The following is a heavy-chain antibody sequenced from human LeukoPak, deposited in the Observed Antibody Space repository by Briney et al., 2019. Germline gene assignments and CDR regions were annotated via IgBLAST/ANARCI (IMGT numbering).Heavy chain of an antibody. Sequence: GGSLRLSCTASGFTFSDYYMSWIRQAPGKGLEWVSYISRGGSTTYYADSVKGRFTISRDNAKNSLYLQMNSLSAEDTAVYYCLIWDTSHDAFDIWGQGTMVTVSS. CDR1: GFTFSDYY. J-gene: IGHJ3*02. V-gene: IGHV3-11*01. CDR2: ISRGGSTT. CDR3: LIWDTSHDAFDI. D-gene: IGHD3-16*01.